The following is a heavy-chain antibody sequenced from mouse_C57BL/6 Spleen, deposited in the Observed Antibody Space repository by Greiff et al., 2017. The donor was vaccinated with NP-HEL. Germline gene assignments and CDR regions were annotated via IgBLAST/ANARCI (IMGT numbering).Heavy chain of an antibody. CDR3: ARDYGGFAY. Sequence: EVQLQQSGPELVKPGASVKISCKASGYTFTDYYMNWVKQSHGKSLEWIGDINPNNGGTSYNQKFKGKATLTVDKSSSTAYMELRSLTSEGSAVYYCARDYGGFAYWGQGTLVTVSA. CDR1: GYTFTDYY. D-gene: IGHD2-4*01. CDR2: INPNNGGT. V-gene: IGHV1-26*01. J-gene: IGHJ3*01.